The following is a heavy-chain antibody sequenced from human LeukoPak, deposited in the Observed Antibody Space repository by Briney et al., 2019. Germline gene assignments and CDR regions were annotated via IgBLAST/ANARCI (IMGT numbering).Heavy chain of an antibody. Sequence: GGSLRLSCAASGFTFSNYAMSWVRQAPGKGLEWVSGISASGDSTYHADSVKGRFTISRDNSKNTLYLQMNSLRADDTAEYYCARDYYDSGAYTRGSFDYWGQGTLVTVSS. CDR3: ARDYYDSGAYTRGSFDY. D-gene: IGHD3-22*01. CDR1: GFTFSNYA. V-gene: IGHV3-23*01. J-gene: IGHJ4*02. CDR2: ISASGDST.